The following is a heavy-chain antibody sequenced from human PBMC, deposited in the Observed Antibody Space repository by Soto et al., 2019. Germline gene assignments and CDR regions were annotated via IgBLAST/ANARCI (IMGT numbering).Heavy chain of an antibody. J-gene: IGHJ3*02. D-gene: IGHD2-15*01. Sequence: SETLSLTCTVSGGSISSGGYYWSWIRQHPGKGLEWIGYIYYSGSTYYNPSLKSRVTISVDTSKNQFSLKLSSVTAADTAVYYCVREHCSGGSCYAAGAFDIWGQGTMDTVSS. CDR3: VREHCSGGSCYAAGAFDI. V-gene: IGHV4-31*03. CDR1: GGSISSGGYY. CDR2: IYYSGST.